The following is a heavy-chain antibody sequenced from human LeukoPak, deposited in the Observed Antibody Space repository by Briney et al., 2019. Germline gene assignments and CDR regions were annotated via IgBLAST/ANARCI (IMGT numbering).Heavy chain of an antibody. CDR2: IYYGGST. D-gene: IGHD6-6*01. Sequence: SETLSLTCTVSGGSISSYYWSWIRQPPGKGLEWIGYIYYGGSTNYNPSLKSRVTISVDTSKNQFSLKLSSVTAADTAVYYCARAEYSSSIYYYGLDVWGQGTTVTVSS. V-gene: IGHV4-59*01. J-gene: IGHJ6*02. CDR3: ARAEYSSSIYYYGLDV. CDR1: GGSISSYY.